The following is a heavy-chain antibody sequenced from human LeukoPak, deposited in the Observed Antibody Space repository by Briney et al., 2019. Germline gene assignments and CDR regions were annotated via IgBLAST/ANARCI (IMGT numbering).Heavy chain of an antibody. V-gene: IGHV3-23*01. Sequence: GSLRLSCAASGFTFSNDAVNWVRQAPGKGLEWVSGISGSGGSTYYAASVKGRFTVSRDNSKNTVYLQMNSLRAEDTAVYYCAKKIPALDFWGQGTLVTVSS. CDR1: GFTFSNDA. CDR2: ISGSGGST. J-gene: IGHJ4*02. CDR3: AKKIPALDF.